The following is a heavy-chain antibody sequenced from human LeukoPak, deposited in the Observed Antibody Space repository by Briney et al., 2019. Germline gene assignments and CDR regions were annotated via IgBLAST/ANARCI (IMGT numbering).Heavy chain of an antibody. V-gene: IGHV1-69*06. CDR2: IIPIFGTA. Sequence: GASVKVSCKASGGTFSSYAISWVRQAPGQGLEWMGGIIPIFGTANYAQKFQGRVTITADKSTSTAYMELSSLRSEDTAVYYCASADGGKHQGDAFDIWGQGTMVTVSS. D-gene: IGHD4-23*01. CDR1: GGTFSSYA. CDR3: ASADGGKHQGDAFDI. J-gene: IGHJ3*02.